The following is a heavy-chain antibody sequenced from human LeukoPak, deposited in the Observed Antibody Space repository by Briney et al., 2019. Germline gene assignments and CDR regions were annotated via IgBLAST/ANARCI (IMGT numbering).Heavy chain of an antibody. V-gene: IGHV4-34*01. J-gene: IGHJ2*01. CDR1: GGSFSGYY. Sequence: PSETLSLTCAVYGGSFSGYYWSWIRQPPGKGLEWIGEINHSGSTNYNPSLKSRVTISVDTSKNEFSLKLSSVTAADTAVYYCARGYCSGGSCHSGRWYFDLWGRGTLVTVSS. CDR3: ARGYCSGGSCHSGRWYFDL. D-gene: IGHD2-15*01. CDR2: INHSGST.